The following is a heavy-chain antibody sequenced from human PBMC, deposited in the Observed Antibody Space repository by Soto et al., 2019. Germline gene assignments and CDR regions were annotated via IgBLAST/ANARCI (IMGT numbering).Heavy chain of an antibody. CDR1: GGSISSYY. V-gene: IGHV4-59*01. CDR3: ARVPTSMITFGGVMSLYMDV. CDR2: IYYSGST. D-gene: IGHD3-16*01. Sequence: SETLSLTCTVSGGSISSYYWSWIRQPPGKGLEWIGYIYYSGSTNYNPSLKSRVTISVDTSKNQFSLKLSSVTAADTAVYYCARVPTSMITFGGVMSLYMDVWGKGTTVTVSS. J-gene: IGHJ6*03.